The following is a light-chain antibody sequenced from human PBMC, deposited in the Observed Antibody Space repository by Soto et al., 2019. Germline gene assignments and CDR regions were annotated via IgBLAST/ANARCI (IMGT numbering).Light chain of an antibody. Sequence: DIVMTQSPDSLAVSLGERATINCKSSQSVLYSSNNKNYLAWYQQKPGQSPKLLIYWASTRESGVPDRFSGSGSGTDFTLTISSLQAEYVAVYYCQQYYSPWTFGQGTKVEIK. V-gene: IGKV4-1*01. CDR3: QQYYSPWT. CDR1: QSVLYSSNNKNY. J-gene: IGKJ1*01. CDR2: WAS.